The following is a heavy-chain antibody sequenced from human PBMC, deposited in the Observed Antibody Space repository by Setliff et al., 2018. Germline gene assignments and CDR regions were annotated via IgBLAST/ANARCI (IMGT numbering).Heavy chain of an antibody. Sequence: SETLSLTCAVSGGSISSPNWWNWVRQPPGKGLEWIGEIYTSWSTNYNPSLKGRATLSIDASKRQFSLKLTSVTAADTAVYYCARMSGFQYMDVWGKGTTVTVSS. D-gene: IGHD3-3*01. J-gene: IGHJ6*03. CDR1: GGSISSPNW. CDR2: IYTSWST. V-gene: IGHV4-4*02. CDR3: ARMSGFQYMDV.